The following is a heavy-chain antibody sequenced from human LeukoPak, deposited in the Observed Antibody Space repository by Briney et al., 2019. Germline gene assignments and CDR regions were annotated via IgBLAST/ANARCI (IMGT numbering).Heavy chain of an antibody. V-gene: IGHV4-38-2*02. CDR3: ARGDGWPDY. J-gene: IGHJ4*02. D-gene: IGHD5-24*01. CDR2: IYHSGST. CDR1: GYSISSGYY. Sequence: PSETLSLTCTVSGYSISSGYYWGWIRQPPGKGLEWIGSIYHSGSTYYNPSLKSRVTISVDTSKNQFSLKLSSVTAADTAVYYCARGDGWPDYWGQGTLVTVSS.